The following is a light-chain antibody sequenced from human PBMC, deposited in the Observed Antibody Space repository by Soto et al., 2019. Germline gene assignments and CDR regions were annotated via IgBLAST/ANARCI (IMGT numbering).Light chain of an antibody. CDR2: DAS. CDR1: QSISRW. V-gene: IGKV1-5*01. Sequence: DIQMTQSPSTLSASIGDRVTITCRASQSISRWLAWYQPKPGKAPKVLIYDASRLESGVPSRLSGSGSGTDFTLTISDLQPDDFATYYCQQYNNYSHTSTFGRGTKVDIK. J-gene: IGKJ1*01. CDR3: QQYNNYSHTST.